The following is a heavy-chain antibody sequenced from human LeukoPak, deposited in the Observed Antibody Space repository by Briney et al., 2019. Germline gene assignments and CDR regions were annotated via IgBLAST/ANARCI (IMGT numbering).Heavy chain of an antibody. CDR1: GGTFSSYA. D-gene: IGHD3-3*01. J-gene: IGHJ4*02. CDR2: IIPVFGTA. V-gene: IGHV1-69*05. Sequence: ASVKVSCKASGGTFSSYAISWVRQAPGQGLEWMGGIIPVFGTANYAQKFQGRVTITTDESTSTAYMELSSLRSEDTAVYYCASPGWNFTIFGVVMEGGFFDYWGQGTLVTVSS. CDR3: ASPGWNFTIFGVVMEGGFFDY.